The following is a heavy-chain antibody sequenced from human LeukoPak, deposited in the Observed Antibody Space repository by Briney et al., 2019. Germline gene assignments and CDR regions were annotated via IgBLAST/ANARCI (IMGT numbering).Heavy chain of an antibody. CDR2: ISGSGGST. CDR3: AKVANEEDGHTVTTGSYGMDV. D-gene: IGHD4-17*01. Sequence: GGSLRLSCAASGFTFSSYAMSWVRQAPGKGLEWVSAISGSGGSTYYADSVKGRFTISRDNSKNTLYLQMNSLRAEDTAVYYCAKVANEEDGHTVTTGSYGMDVWGQGTTVTVSS. V-gene: IGHV3-23*01. J-gene: IGHJ6*02. CDR1: GFTFSSYA.